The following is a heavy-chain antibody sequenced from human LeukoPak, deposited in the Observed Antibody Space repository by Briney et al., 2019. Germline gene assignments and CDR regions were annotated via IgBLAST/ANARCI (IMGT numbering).Heavy chain of an antibody. CDR3: TTDRYYFDP. CDR1: GLTFTTAW. CDR2: IKSNNDGGTA. V-gene: IGHV3-15*01. Sequence: GGSLRLSCTASGLTFTTAWMSWVRQAPGKGLEWVGRIKSNNDGGTADFGAPVKDRFTMSRDDSRNTFYLQMNSLRTDDTAVYYCTTDRYYFDPWGQGTLVTASS. J-gene: IGHJ5*02. D-gene: IGHD3-22*01.